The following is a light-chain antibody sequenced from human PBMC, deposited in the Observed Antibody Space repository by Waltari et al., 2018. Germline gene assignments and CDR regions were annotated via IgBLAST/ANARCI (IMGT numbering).Light chain of an antibody. Sequence: QSALTQPASVSGSPGQSITISCTGRNSEFGSDNLVSWYQLRPGKVPKLMIYEVSKRPSGVSNRFSGSKSGNTASLTISGLQAEDEADYSCCSYAGTSTYFYVVFGGGTKLTVL. CDR2: EVS. CDR3: CSYAGTSTYFYVV. CDR1: NSEFGSDNL. J-gene: IGLJ2*01. V-gene: IGLV2-23*02.